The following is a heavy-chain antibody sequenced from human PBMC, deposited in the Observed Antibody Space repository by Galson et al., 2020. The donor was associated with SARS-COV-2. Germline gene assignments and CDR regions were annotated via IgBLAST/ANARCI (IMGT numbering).Heavy chain of an antibody. J-gene: IGHJ4*02. V-gene: IGHV3-15*01. Sequence: GESLKISCAASGFSFNNAWMSWVPQAPGKGLEWLGRIKTKPDGGTTDYAAPVKGRFTIPRDDSKNTLYMQMNSLKTEDTAVYYCTTFEEWELLYYFDYWGQGTLVNVSS. CDR2: IKTKPDGGTT. CDR1: GFSFNNAW. D-gene: IGHD1-26*01. CDR3: TTFEEWELLYYFDY.